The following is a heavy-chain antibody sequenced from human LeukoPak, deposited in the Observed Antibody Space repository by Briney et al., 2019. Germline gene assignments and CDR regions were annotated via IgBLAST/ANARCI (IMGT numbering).Heavy chain of an antibody. CDR2: INHSGST. CDR3: ARENSSGWYWYYYYYMDV. D-gene: IGHD6-19*01. CDR1: GGSISSYY. Sequence: SETLSLTCTVSGGSISSYYWSWIRQPPGKGLEWIGEINHSGSTNYNPSLKSRVTISVDTSKNQFSLKLSSVTAADTAVYYCARENSSGWYWYYYYYMDVWGKGTTVTVSS. V-gene: IGHV4-34*01. J-gene: IGHJ6*03.